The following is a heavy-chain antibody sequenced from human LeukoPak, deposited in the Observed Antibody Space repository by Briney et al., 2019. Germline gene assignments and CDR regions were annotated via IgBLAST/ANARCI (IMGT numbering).Heavy chain of an antibody. Sequence: GGSLRHSCAASGFNFYNPWMSWVRQAPGKGPEWVGRIKSKSDGGTPDYAAPVKGRFAISRDDSKNTLYLQMNSLKTEDTAVYYCTTEGGWSFYFDYWGQGTLVTVSS. D-gene: IGHD2-15*01. V-gene: IGHV3-15*01. J-gene: IGHJ4*02. CDR3: TTEGGWSFYFDY. CDR2: IKSKSDGGTP. CDR1: GFNFYNPW.